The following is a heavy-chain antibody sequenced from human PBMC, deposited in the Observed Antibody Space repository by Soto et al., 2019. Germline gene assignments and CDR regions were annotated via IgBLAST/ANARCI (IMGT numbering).Heavy chain of an antibody. Sequence: GALRLSCAAPGFTFSIYALHWVRQAPCKGLEWVAVMSPNGNNQYYADSVKGRFTISRDTSKSTLYLQMTSLRPDDTAVYYCATGANFYYDTSRYWGQGTLVTVSS. CDR1: GFTFSIYA. CDR3: ATGANFYYDTSRY. D-gene: IGHD3-22*01. J-gene: IGHJ4*02. V-gene: IGHV3-30-3*01. CDR2: MSPNGNNQ.